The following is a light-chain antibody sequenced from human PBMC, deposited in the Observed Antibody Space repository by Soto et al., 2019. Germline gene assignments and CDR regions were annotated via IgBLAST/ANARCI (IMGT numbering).Light chain of an antibody. CDR2: SNN. J-gene: IGLJ1*01. Sequence: QSVLTQPPSASGTPGQRVTISCSGSSSNIGSTTVNWYQQLPGTAPKRLIYSNNQRPSGVPDRFSGSKSGTSASLAISGLQSEDEADYYCAAWDDSLKGYVFGTGTKVNVL. CDR1: SSNIGSTT. CDR3: AAWDDSLKGYV. V-gene: IGLV1-44*01.